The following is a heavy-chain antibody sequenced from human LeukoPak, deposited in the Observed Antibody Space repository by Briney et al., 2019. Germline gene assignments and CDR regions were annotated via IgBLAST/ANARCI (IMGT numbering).Heavy chain of an antibody. D-gene: IGHD6-13*01. J-gene: IGHJ4*02. CDR2: IIPIFGTA. V-gene: IGHV1-69*06. CDR1: GGTFSSYA. CDR3: ARDGSCSWYIMYFDY. Sequence: ASVKVSCKASGGTFSSYAISWVRQAPGQGLEWMGGIIPIFGTANYAQKFRGRVTITADKSTRTAYMELSILRSEDTAVYYCARDGSCSWYIMYFDYWGQGTLVTVSS.